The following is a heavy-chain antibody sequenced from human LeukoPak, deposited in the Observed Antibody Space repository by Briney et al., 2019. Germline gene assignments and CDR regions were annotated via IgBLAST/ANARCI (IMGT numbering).Heavy chain of an antibody. CDR2: IHTSGST. V-gene: IGHV4-4*09. CDR1: GGSISSYY. J-gene: IGHJ6*03. Sequence: TSETLSLTCTVSGGSISSYYWSWIRQPPGKGLEWIGYIHTSGSTNYNPSLKSRVTISVDTSKNQFPLKLSSVTAADTAVYYCASTSMVRGVIYYYYYMDVWGKGTTVTVSS. D-gene: IGHD3-10*01. CDR3: ASTSMVRGVIYYYYYMDV.